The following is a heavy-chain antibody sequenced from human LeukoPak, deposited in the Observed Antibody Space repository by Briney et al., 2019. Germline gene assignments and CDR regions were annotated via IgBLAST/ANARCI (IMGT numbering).Heavy chain of an antibody. V-gene: IGHV4-38-2*02. CDR1: GYSISTVHS. D-gene: IGHD3-3*01. Sequence: SETLSLTCTVSGYSISTVHSWGWFRQPPGKGLEWIGSIYHTRSTYYNPSLKSRVTLSVDTSKNQFSLKLSSVTAADTAVYYCARGFGTIFGWMYFDYWGQGTLVTVSS. CDR3: ARGFGTIFGWMYFDY. CDR2: IYHTRST. J-gene: IGHJ4*02.